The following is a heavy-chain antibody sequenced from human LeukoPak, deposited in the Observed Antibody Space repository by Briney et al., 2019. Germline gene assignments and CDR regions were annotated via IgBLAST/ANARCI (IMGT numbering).Heavy chain of an antibody. D-gene: IGHD3-10*01. V-gene: IGHV3-30*02. CDR1: GFTFTGYA. CDR3: ATNYGSGNTDHYFDY. J-gene: IGHJ4*02. Sequence: GGSLRLSCAASGFTFTGYAMHWVRQAPGKGLEWVTVVRSDGTEKYYADSVKGRFTVSRDNSKSTLFLQMNSLTAEDTAVYYCATNYGSGNTDHYFDYWGQGTLVTVSS. CDR2: VRSDGTEK.